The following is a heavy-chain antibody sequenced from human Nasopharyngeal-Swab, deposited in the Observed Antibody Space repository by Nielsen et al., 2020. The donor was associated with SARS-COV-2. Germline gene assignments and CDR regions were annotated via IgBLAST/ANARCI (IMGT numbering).Heavy chain of an antibody. CDR2: IIGIGGST. Sequence: GESLKISCAASGFTFSDFYMSWIRQAPGKGLEWVAYIIGIGGSTNYAGSVMGRFTISRENAEKTVFLQMDSLRADDTAVYYCARQLWVRGPEHGGQGTLVNVSS. CDR3: ARQLWVRGPEH. D-gene: IGHD1-1*01. J-gene: IGHJ4*02. CDR1: GFTFSDFY. V-gene: IGHV3-11*03.